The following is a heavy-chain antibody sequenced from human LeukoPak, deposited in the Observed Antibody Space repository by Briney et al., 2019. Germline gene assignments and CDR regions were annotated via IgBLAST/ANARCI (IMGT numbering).Heavy chain of an antibody. V-gene: IGHV1-2*02. J-gene: IGHJ6*03. CDR2: INPNSGGT. D-gene: IGHD2-15*01. CDR3: ARGWCSGGSCYRTYYYYMDV. CDR1: GYTFTGYY. Sequence: ASVKVSCKASGYTFTGYYMHWVRQAPGQGLEWMGWINPNSGGTNYAQKFQGRGTMTRDASISTAYMELSRLRSDDTAVYYCARGWCSGGSCYRTYYYYMDVWGKGTTVTVSS.